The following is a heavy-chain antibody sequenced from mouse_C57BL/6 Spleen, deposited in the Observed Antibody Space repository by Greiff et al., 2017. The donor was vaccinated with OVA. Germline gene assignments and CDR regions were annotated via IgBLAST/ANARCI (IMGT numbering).Heavy chain of an antibody. D-gene: IGHD2-12*01. CDR3: ARNFGDDTNYFDY. CDR1: GFSLTSYG. J-gene: IGHJ2*01. CDR2: IWSGGST. V-gene: IGHV2-2*01. Sequence: VKLMESGPGLVQPSQSLSITCTVSGFSLTSYGVHWVRQSPGKGLEWLGVIWSGGSTDYTAAFISRLSISKDNSKSQVFFKMNRLQADDTAIYYCARNFGDDTNYFDYWGQGTTLTVSS.